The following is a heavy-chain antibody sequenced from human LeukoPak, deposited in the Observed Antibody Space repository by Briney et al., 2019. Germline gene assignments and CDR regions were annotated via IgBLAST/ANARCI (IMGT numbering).Heavy chain of an antibody. Sequence: PSQTLSLTCAVSGGSISSGGYSWSWIRQPPGKGLEWIGYIYHSGSTNYNPSLKSRVTISVDTSKNQFSLKLSSVTAADTAVYYCARSYSGSYYLFSHYYYYGMDVWGQGTTVTVSS. D-gene: IGHD1-26*01. CDR3: ARSYSGSYYLFSHYYYYGMDV. V-gene: IGHV4-30-2*02. CDR2: IYHSGST. J-gene: IGHJ6*02. CDR1: GGSISSGGYS.